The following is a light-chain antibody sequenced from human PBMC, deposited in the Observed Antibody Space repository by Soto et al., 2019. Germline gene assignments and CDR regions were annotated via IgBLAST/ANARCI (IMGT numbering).Light chain of an antibody. J-gene: IGLJ3*02. CDR3: ATWDDSLNAWV. Sequence: QSVLTQPPSASGTPGQRVTISCSGSSSNIGRNTVNWYQQFPGTAPKLLIYVDSQRPSGVPARFSGSKSGTSASLAFSGLQSEDEADYFCATWDDSLNAWVFGGGTKLTVL. CDR2: VDS. CDR1: SSNIGRNT. V-gene: IGLV1-44*01.